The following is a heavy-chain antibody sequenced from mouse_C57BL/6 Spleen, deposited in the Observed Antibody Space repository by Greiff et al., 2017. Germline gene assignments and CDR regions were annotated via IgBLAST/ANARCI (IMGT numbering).Heavy chain of an antibody. J-gene: IGHJ2*01. CDR3: ARHSYDCYYFDY. Sequence: EVKVVESGGGLVKPGGSLKLSCAASGFTFSSYTMSWVRQTPEKRLEWVATISGGGGNTYYPDRVKVRFTISRDNAKYTLYLQRSSLWSEDTALYYCARHSYDCYYFDYWGQGTTLTVSS. V-gene: IGHV5-9*01. D-gene: IGHD2-3*01. CDR1: GFTFSSYT. CDR2: ISGGGGNT.